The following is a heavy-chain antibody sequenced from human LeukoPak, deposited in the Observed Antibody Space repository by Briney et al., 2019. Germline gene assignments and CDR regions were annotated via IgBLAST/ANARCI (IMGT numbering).Heavy chain of an antibody. V-gene: IGHV3-7*04. J-gene: IGHJ4*02. D-gene: IGHD1-1*01. CDR3: ARGYSYIDY. Sequence: GGSLRLSCAASGFTFSNYWMSWVRQAPGKGLEWVANIKQDGSEKYYVDSVKGRFTISRDNAENSLYLQMNSLRAEDTAVYYCARGYSYIDYWGQGTLVTVSS. CDR2: IKQDGSEK. CDR1: GFTFSNYW.